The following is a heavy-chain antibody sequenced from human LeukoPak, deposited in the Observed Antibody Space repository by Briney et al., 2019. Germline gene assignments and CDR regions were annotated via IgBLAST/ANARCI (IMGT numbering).Heavy chain of an antibody. CDR3: ARALWEVRRGTAFDI. D-gene: IGHD1-26*01. Sequence: GGSLRLSCAASGFTFSSYSMNWVRQAPGKGLEWVSYISSSSGTIYYADSVKGRFTISRDNAKNSLYLQMNSLRDEDTAVYYCARALWEVRRGTAFDIWGQGTMVTVSS. CDR1: GFTFSSYS. J-gene: IGHJ3*02. V-gene: IGHV3-48*02. CDR2: ISSSSGTI.